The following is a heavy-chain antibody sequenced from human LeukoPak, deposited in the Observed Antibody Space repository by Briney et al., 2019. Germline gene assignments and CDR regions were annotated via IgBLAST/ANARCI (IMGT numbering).Heavy chain of an antibody. J-gene: IGHJ4*02. CDR1: GYTFTSYY. V-gene: IGHV1-46*01. Sequence: GASVKVSCKALGYTFTSYYMHWVRQAPGQGREWMGIINPSGGSTSYAQKFQGRVTMTEDTSTDTAYMELSSLRSEDTAVYYCATDNLNYYNSSGLGGLDYWGQGTLVTVSS. D-gene: IGHD3-22*01. CDR3: ATDNLNYYNSSGLGGLDY. CDR2: INPSGGST.